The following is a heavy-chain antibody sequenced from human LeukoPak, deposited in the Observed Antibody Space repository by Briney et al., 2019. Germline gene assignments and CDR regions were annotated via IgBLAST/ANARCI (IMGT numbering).Heavy chain of an antibody. CDR3: ARGDVSTPLPGPFGDY. Sequence: GGSLRLSCAASGFTFSSYWMNWVRQAPGKGREWGANIKQDGSEKYYVDSVKGRFTISRDNAKNSLYLQMNSLRAEDTAVYYCARGDVSTPLPGPFGDYWGQGTLVTVSS. D-gene: IGHD1-14*01. V-gene: IGHV3-7*03. J-gene: IGHJ4*02. CDR1: GFTFSSYW. CDR2: IKQDGSEK.